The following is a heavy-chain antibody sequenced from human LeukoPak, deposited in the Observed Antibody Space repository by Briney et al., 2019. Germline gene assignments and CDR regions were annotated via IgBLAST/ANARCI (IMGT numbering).Heavy chain of an antibody. D-gene: IGHD3-22*01. CDR2: ISGSGGST. V-gene: IGHV3-23*01. CDR1: GFTFSSYA. J-gene: IGHJ4*02. Sequence: GGSLRLSCAASGFTFSSYAMSWVRQAPGKGLEWVSAISGSGGSTYYADSVKGRFTISRDNSKNTLYLQMNSLRAEDTAVYYCAKTYYDSSGYYYDHPLDYWGQGTLVTVSS. CDR3: AKTYYDSSGYYYDHPLDY.